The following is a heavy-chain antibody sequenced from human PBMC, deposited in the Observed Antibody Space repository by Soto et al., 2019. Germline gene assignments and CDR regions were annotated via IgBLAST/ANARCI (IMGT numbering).Heavy chain of an antibody. D-gene: IGHD3-3*01. CDR3: ARMAEGYDFWSGYYNNWFDP. CDR1: GGSFSGSY. Sequence: XTQSLTCPVYGGSFSGSYWSGIRPPTGKGLDWIGEINHSGSTNYNPSLKSRVTISVDTSKNQFSLKLSSVTAADTAVYYCARMAEGYDFWSGYYNNWFDPWGQGTRVTVSS. CDR2: INHSGST. J-gene: IGHJ5*02. V-gene: IGHV4-34*01.